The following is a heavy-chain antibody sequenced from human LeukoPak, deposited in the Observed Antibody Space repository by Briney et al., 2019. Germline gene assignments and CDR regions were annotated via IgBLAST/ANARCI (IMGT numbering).Heavy chain of an antibody. Sequence: PSETLSLTCTVSGGSISSHYWSWIRQPPGKGLEWIGEINHSGSTNYNPSLKSRVTISVDTSKNQFSLKLSSVTAADTAVYYCARGSSWLFHRPHWFDPWGQGTLVTVSS. J-gene: IGHJ5*02. CDR1: GGSISSHY. V-gene: IGHV4-34*01. CDR3: ARGSSWLFHRPHWFDP. CDR2: INHSGST. D-gene: IGHD3-9*01.